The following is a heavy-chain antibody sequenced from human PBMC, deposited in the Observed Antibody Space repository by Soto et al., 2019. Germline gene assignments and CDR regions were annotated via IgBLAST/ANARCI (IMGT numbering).Heavy chain of an antibody. CDR1: GGSISSYY. CDR3: ARVGKLELQGGAFDI. Sequence: ETLSLTCTVSGGSISSYYWSWIRQPAGKGLEWIGRIYTSGSTNYNPSLKSRVTMSVDTSKNQFSLKLSSVTAADTAVYYCARVGKLELQGGAFDIWGQGTMVTVSS. V-gene: IGHV4-4*07. J-gene: IGHJ3*02. CDR2: IYTSGST. D-gene: IGHD1-7*01.